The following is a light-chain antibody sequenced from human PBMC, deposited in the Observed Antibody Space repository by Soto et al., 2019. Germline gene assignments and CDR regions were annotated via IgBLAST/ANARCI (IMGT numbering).Light chain of an antibody. Sequence: EVVLTQSPGTLSLSPGERATLSCRASQTVSSSHLAWYQQKPGQAPRLLIYGASDRATDIPDRFSGSGSGTDFTLTISRLEPEDFAVYYCQHFGSSPPQYTFGPGTKLEIK. CDR3: QHFGSSPPQYT. V-gene: IGKV3-20*01. J-gene: IGKJ2*01. CDR2: GAS. CDR1: QTVSSSH.